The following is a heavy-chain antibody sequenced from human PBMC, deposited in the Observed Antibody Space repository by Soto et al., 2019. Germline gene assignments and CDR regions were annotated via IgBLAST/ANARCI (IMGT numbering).Heavy chain of an antibody. CDR2: INSGSGTT. V-gene: IGHV3-48*02. J-gene: IGHJ6*02. D-gene: IGHD3-22*01. Sequence: EEQLVESGGGLVRPGGSLRLSCAASDFTFSIYTMNWVRQAPGKGLEWLAYINSGSGTTYYADSVKGRFTISRDDAQKSLFLQMSNLRDEATAVYYCARDIIVMSRTGMDVWGQGTTVIVSS. CDR3: ARDIIVMSRTGMDV. CDR1: DFTFSIYT.